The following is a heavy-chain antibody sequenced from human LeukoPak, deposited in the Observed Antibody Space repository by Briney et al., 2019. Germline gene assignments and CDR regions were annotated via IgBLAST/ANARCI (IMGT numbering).Heavy chain of an antibody. Sequence: PSETLSLTCAVSGYSISSGYYWGWIRQPPGKGLEWIGSIYHSGSTYYKPSLKSRVTISVDTSKNQFSLKLSSVTAADTAVYYCASATFDYGGNHDYWGQGTLVTVSS. D-gene: IGHD4-23*01. V-gene: IGHV4-38-2*01. CDR3: ASATFDYGGNHDY. J-gene: IGHJ4*02. CDR1: GYSISSGYY. CDR2: IYHSGST.